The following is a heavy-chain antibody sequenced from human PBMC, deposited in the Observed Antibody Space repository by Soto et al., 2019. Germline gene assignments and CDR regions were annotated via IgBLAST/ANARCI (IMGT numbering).Heavy chain of an antibody. CDR1: GFMFSAYA. V-gene: IGHV3-30*04. Sequence: GGSLRLSCAASGFMFSAYAMLWGRQAPGKGLEWVAAISYDGTNKYYADSIKGRFTISRDNSANTLFLQVNSLRREDTAMYYCARDFGHGYYLDYWGRGTLVTVSS. J-gene: IGHJ4*02. CDR2: ISYDGTNK. D-gene: IGHD3-3*01. CDR3: ARDFGHGYYLDY.